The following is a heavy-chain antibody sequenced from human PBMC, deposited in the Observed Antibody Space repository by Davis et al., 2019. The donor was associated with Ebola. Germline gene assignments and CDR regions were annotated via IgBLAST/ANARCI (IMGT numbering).Heavy chain of an antibody. D-gene: IGHD3-10*01. CDR2: ITTRGYYI. Sequence: GESLKISCAASGFTFSSYSMNWVRQAPGKGLEWVSSITTRGYYIYYADSVKGRFTISRGDAENSLYLHMNSLRAEDTAVYYCARGGFITELRWFDLWGQGTLVTASS. V-gene: IGHV3-21*01. CDR3: ARGGFITELRWFDL. J-gene: IGHJ5*02. CDR1: GFTFSSYS.